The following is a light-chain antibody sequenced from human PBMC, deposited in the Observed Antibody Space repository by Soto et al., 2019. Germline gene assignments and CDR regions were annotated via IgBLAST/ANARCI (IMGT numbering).Light chain of an antibody. CDR3: QQYGSSPYT. J-gene: IGKJ2*01. V-gene: IGKV3-20*01. CDR2: GAS. CDR1: QSVSSSY. Sequence: EIVLTQSPGPLSLSPGERATLSCRASQSVSSSYLAWYQQKPGQAPRLLIYGASSRATGIPDRFSGSGSGTDFTLTIRRLEPEDFAVYYCQQYGSSPYTFGQGTKLEIK.